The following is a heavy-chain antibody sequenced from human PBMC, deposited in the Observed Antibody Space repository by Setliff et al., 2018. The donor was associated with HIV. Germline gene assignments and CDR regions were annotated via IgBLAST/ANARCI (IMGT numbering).Heavy chain of an antibody. V-gene: IGHV1-2*02. CDR2: INPNSGDT. J-gene: IGHJ6*03. Sequence: ASVKVSCKASGYTFTGYYIHWVRQAPGQGLEWMGWINPNSGDTNYAQNFQGRVTMTRDTSISTAYMELSRLRSDDTAVYYCARDSGSYCTNGVCPPGYYMDVWG. CDR3: ARDSGSYCTNGVCPPGYYMDV. D-gene: IGHD2-8*01. CDR1: GYTFTGYY.